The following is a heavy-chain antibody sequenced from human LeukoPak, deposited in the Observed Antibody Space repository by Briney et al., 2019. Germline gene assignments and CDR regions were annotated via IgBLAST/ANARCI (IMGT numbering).Heavy chain of an antibody. CDR1: GFTLSTNA. V-gene: IGHV3-23*01. J-gene: IGHJ4*02. CDR2: ISGSGGST. CDR3: AKDSEYYYDSSGYYYSDY. Sequence: PGGSLRLSCLTSGFTLSTNAMSWVRQAPGKGLEWVSAISGSGGSTYYADSVKGRFTISRDNSKNTLYLQMNSLRAEDTAVYYCAKDSEYYYDSSGYYYSDYWGQGTLVTVSS. D-gene: IGHD3-22*01.